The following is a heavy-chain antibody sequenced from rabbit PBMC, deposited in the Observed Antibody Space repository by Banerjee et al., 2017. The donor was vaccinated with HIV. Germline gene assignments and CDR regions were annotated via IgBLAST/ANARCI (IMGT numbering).Heavy chain of an antibody. V-gene: IGHV1S45*01. D-gene: IGHD6-1*01. J-gene: IGHJ4*01. CDR1: GFSFSSSYW. CDR3: ARSGGYADRGDGHFNL. CDR2: IYAGGSFNP. Sequence: QEQLEESGGDLVKPEGSLTLTCTASGFSFSSSYWICWVRQAPGKGLEWIACIYAGGSFNPYYASWAKGRFTISKTSSTTVTLQMTSLTAADTATYFCARSGGYADRGDGHFNLWGPGTLVTVS.